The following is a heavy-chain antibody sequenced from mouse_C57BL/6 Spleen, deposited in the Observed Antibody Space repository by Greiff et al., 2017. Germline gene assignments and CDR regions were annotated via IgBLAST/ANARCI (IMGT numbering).Heavy chain of an antibody. D-gene: IGHD1-1*01. CDR1: GYTFTSYG. Sequence: QVQLQQSGAELARPGASVTLSCTASGYTFTSYGISWVKQRTGQGLEWIGEIYPRSGNTYYNEKFKGKATLTADKSSSTAYMELRSLTSEDSAVYFCAREVDGGFAYWGQETLVTVSA. CDR3: AREVDGGFAY. CDR2: IYPRSGNT. V-gene: IGHV1-81*01. J-gene: IGHJ3*01.